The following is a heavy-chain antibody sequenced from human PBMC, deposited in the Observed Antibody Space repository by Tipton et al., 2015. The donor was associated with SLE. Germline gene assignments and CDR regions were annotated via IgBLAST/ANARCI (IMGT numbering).Heavy chain of an antibody. J-gene: IGHJ5*02. CDR3: ARGVDWFDP. CDR1: GGSLSNYY. Sequence: TLSLTCTVSGGSLSNYYWSWIRQPPGKGLEWIGYVSYSGNSNHNPSLKSRVTISMDTSKNQFSLRLTSVTAADTAVYYCARGVDWFDPWGQGALVSVSS. CDR2: VSYSGNS. V-gene: IGHV4-59*01.